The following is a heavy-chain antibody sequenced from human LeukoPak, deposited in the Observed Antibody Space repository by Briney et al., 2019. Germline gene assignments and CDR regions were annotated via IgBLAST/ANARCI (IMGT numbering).Heavy chain of an antibody. V-gene: IGHV3-11*04. D-gene: IGHD4-17*01. CDR1: GFTFSDYY. J-gene: IGHJ1*01. CDR3: ARAPLTVTNRAEYFQH. CDR2: ISSSGSTI. Sequence: GGSLRLSCAASGFTFSDYYMSWIRQAPGKGLEWVSYISSSGSTIYYADSVKGRFTISRDNAKNSLYLQMNSLRAEDTAVYYCARAPLTVTNRAEYFQHWGQGTLVTVSS.